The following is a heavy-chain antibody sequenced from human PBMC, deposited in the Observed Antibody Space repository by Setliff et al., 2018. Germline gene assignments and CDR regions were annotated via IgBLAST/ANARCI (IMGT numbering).Heavy chain of an antibody. CDR1: GGSISSHY. CDR3: AAVVATSLNYVDN. Sequence: PSETLSLTCTVSGGSISSHYWSWIRQPPGKGLEWIGYISYTGRTNFTPSFKSRVTMSVDMSKSQFSLKLSSVTAADTAVYYCAAVVATSLNYVDNWGQGTLVTVSS. D-gene: IGHD5-12*01. J-gene: IGHJ4*02. V-gene: IGHV4-59*11. CDR2: ISYTGRT.